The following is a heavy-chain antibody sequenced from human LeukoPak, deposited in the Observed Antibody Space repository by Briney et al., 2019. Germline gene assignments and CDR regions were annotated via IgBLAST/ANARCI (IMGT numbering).Heavy chain of an antibody. J-gene: IGHJ4*02. Sequence: ASVKVSCKFSIYTFTSYGISWVRQAPGQGCVWMGWISAYNGNTNYAQKLKGRVTMTTDTSTSTAYMELRSLRSDDTAVYYCARDLFPHYYYDSSVYWGQGTLVTVSS. V-gene: IGHV1-18*01. CDR1: IYTFTSYG. CDR3: ARDLFPHYYYDSSVY. CDR2: ISAYNGNT. D-gene: IGHD3-22*01.